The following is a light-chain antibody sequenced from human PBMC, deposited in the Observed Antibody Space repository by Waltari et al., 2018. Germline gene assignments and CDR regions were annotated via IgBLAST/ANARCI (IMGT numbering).Light chain of an antibody. Sequence: QLTQPPSSLSASVGDSVTITCRASPGISSFLAWYQQKAGKAPKLLIYAASTLQSGVPSRFSGSGSGTDFTLTISSLQPEDFATYYCQQLNSYPPTFGGGTKVEIK. CDR1: PGISSF. V-gene: IGKV1-9*01. CDR3: QQLNSYPPT. J-gene: IGKJ4*01. CDR2: AAS.